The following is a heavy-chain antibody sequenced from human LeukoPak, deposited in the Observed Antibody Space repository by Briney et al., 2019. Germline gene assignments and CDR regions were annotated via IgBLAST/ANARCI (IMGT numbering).Heavy chain of an antibody. D-gene: IGHD3-10*01. CDR2: IYHSGST. V-gene: IGHV4-4*02. Sequence: PSETLSLTCAVSGGSISSNNWWSWVRQPPGKGLEWIGEIYHSGSTNYNPSLKSRVTMSVDKSKNQLSLKVSSVTAADTAVYYCARSSTRSGVDFDYWGQGTLVTVSS. CDR3: ARSSTRSGVDFDY. CDR1: GGSISSNNW. J-gene: IGHJ4*02.